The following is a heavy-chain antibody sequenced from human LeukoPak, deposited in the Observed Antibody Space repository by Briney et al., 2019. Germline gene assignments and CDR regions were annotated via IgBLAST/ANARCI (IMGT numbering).Heavy chain of an antibody. D-gene: IGHD3-22*01. CDR1: GFTFSAYG. V-gene: IGHV3-30*02. Sequence: GGSLRLSCAASGFTFSAYGMHWVRQAPGKGLEWVALIRYDGSSKYYADSVKGQFTISRDNSKNTLYLQMNSLRAEDTAVYYCARENIYGDSSGYYFDYWGQGTLVTVSS. J-gene: IGHJ4*02. CDR3: ARENIYGDSSGYYFDY. CDR2: IRYDGSSK.